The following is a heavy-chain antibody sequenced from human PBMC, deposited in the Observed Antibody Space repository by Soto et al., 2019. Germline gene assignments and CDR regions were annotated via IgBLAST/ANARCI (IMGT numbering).Heavy chain of an antibody. V-gene: IGHV1-8*02. J-gene: IGHJ5*02. Sequence: ASVKVSCKASGYTFTNNDVSWVRQATGQGLEWMGWMNPGSGDTGYAQKFQGRVTMTRDISIATAYMELNSLTSEDTAIYYCARMEIFRPLNCFDPWCQGPLVTVSS. CDR2: MNPGSGDT. D-gene: IGHD6-6*01. CDR3: ARMEIFRPLNCFDP. CDR1: GYTFTNND.